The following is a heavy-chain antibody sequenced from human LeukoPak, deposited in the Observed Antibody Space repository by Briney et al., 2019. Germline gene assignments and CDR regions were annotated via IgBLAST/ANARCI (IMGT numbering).Heavy chain of an antibody. Sequence: SETLSLTCSVSGGSISSYYWSWIRQPPGKGLEWIGYIYYSGSANYNPSLKSRVTISVGTSKNQFSLKLSSVTAADTAVYYCARRIPYQYYFDYWGQGTLVTVSS. V-gene: IGHV4-59*08. J-gene: IGHJ4*02. CDR3: ARRIPYQYYFDY. D-gene: IGHD2-21*01. CDR2: IYYSGSA. CDR1: GGSISSYY.